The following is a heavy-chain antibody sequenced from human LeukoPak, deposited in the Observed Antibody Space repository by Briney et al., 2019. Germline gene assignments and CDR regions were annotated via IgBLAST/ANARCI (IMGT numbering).Heavy chain of an antibody. CDR2: VHKTGKT. V-gene: IGHV4-4*02. CDR3: ARHSSARHLYLDFDY. J-gene: IGHJ4*02. Sequence: SETLSLTCALSTVSGSSGNWWSWVRQPPGKGLEWIGEVHKTGKTNYNPSLKTRVTISIDASKNQLSLELTSVTAADAAVYYCARHSSARHLYLDFDYWGQGALVTVSS. D-gene: IGHD2-2*02. CDR1: TVSGSSGNW.